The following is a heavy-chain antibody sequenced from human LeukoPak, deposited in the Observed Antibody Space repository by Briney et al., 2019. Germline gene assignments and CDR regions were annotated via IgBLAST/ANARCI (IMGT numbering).Heavy chain of an antibody. D-gene: IGHD6-13*01. CDR1: GFTFDDYP. CDR2: ISWNSGSI. Sequence: GGSLRLSCAPSGFTFDDYPMHWLRQAPGKGLEGVSGISWNSGSIGYADSVKGRFTISRDNAKNSLYLQMNSLRAEDTALYYCAKASSSCSRGYFDYWGQGTLVTVSS. J-gene: IGHJ4*02. CDR3: AKASSSCSRGYFDY. V-gene: IGHV3-9*01.